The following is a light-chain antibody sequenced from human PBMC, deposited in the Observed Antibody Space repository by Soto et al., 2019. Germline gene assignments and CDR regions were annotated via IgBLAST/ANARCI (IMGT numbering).Light chain of an antibody. V-gene: IGLV2-23*01. CDR3: SSYASSGTLV. CDR2: AAN. CDR1: SSDVGSYNL. J-gene: IGLJ2*01. Sequence: QSVLTQSASVSGSPGQSITISCTGTSSDVGSYNLVSWYQQHPGRAPKLMIYAANKRPSGVSIRFSASKSHNTASLTISGLQAEDEADYYCSSYASSGTLVFGGGTKLTVL.